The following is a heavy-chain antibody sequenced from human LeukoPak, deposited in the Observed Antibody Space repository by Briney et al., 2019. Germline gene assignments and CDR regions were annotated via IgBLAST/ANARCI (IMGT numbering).Heavy chain of an antibody. Sequence: ASVKVSCKASGYTFTSYDINWVRQATGQGLEWMGWMNPNSGNTGYAQKFPGRVTMTRNTSISTAYMELSSLRSEDTAVYYCARGLGVRGVIISWFDPWGQGTLVTVSS. CDR2: MNPNSGNT. CDR1: GYTFTSYD. D-gene: IGHD3-10*01. V-gene: IGHV1-8*01. J-gene: IGHJ5*02. CDR3: ARGLGVRGVIISWFDP.